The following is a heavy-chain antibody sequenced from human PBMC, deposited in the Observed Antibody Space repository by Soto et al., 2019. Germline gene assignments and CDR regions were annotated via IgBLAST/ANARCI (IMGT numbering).Heavy chain of an antibody. CDR1: GGSFSGYY. CDR2: INHSGST. D-gene: IGHD6-19*01. J-gene: IGHJ6*02. Sequence: SETLSLTCAVYGGSFSGYYWSWIRQPPGKGLEWIGEINHSGSTNYNPSLKSRVTISVDTSKNQFSLKLSSVTAADTAVYYCARGISVAGTDGFYYYGMDVWGHGTTVTVSS. CDR3: ARGISVAGTDGFYYYGMDV. V-gene: IGHV4-34*01.